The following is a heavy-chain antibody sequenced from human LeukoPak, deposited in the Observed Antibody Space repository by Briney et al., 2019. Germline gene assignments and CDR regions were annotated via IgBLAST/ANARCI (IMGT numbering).Heavy chain of an antibody. Sequence: SVKVSCKASGGTFSTYAISGVRQAPGQGLEWMGGIIPIFGTANYAQKFQGRVTITADESTSTAYMELSSPRSEDTAVYYCASRSNTVTTPPDYWGQGTLVTVSS. J-gene: IGHJ4*02. CDR2: IIPIFGTA. D-gene: IGHD4-17*01. V-gene: IGHV1-69*01. CDR3: ASRSNTVTTPPDY. CDR1: GGTFSTYA.